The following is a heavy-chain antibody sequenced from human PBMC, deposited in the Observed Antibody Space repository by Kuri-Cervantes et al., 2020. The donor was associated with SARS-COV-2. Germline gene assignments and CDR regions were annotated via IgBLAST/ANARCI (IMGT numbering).Heavy chain of an antibody. CDR3: AKNPVPAAIRFDY. CDR2: ISSSSSTI. Sequence: GESLKISCAASGFTFSSYSMNWVRQAPGKGLEWVSYISSSSSTIYYADSVEGRFTISRDNAKNSLYLQMNSLRAEDTAVYYCAKNPVPAAIRFDYWGQGTLVTVSS. V-gene: IGHV3-48*01. D-gene: IGHD2-2*01. J-gene: IGHJ4*02. CDR1: GFTFSSYS.